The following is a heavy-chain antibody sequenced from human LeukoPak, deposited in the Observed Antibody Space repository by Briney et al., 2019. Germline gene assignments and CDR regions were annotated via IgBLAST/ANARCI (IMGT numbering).Heavy chain of an antibody. CDR2: TYYRSKWYN. CDR1: GDSVSSNSAA. J-gene: IGHJ6*02. V-gene: IGHV6-1*01. Sequence: SQTLSLTCAISGDSVSSNSAAWNWIRQSPSRGLEWLGRTYYRSKWYNDYAVSVKSRITINPDTSKNQFSLQLNSVTPEDAAVYYCARDEALIAAAGVYYGMDVWDQGTTVTVSS. D-gene: IGHD6-13*01. CDR3: ARDEALIAAAGVYYGMDV.